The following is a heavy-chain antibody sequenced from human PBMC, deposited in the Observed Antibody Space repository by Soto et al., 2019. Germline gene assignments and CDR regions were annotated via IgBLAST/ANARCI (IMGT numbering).Heavy chain of an antibody. CDR3: ARKGDCSGGSCYYSYYYYVMDV. Sequence: ASVKVSCKASGYTFTSYGISWVRQAPGQGLEWMGWISAYNGNTNYAQKLQGRVTMTTDTSTSTAYMELRSLRSDDTAVYYCARKGDCSGGSCYYSYYYYVMDVWGQETTVTVSS. J-gene: IGHJ6*02. V-gene: IGHV1-18*01. CDR1: GYTFTSYG. CDR2: ISAYNGNT. D-gene: IGHD2-15*01.